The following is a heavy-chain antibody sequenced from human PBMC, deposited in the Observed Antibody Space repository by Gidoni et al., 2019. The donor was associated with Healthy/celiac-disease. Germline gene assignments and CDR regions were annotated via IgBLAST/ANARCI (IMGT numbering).Heavy chain of an antibody. CDR1: GFTFSSYG. Sequence: QVQLVESGGGVVQPGRSLRLSCAASGFTFSSYGMHWVRQAPGKGLEWVAVISYDGSNKYYADSVKGRFTISRDNSKNTLYLQMNSLRAEDTAVYYCAKDFRRLLLPYYFDYWGQGTLVTVSS. V-gene: IGHV3-30*18. CDR3: AKDFRRLLLPYYFDY. J-gene: IGHJ4*02. D-gene: IGHD3-22*01. CDR2: ISYDGSNK.